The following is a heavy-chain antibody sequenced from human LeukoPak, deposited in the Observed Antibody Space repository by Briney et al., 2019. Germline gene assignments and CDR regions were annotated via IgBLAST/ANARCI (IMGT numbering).Heavy chain of an antibody. CDR3: ARVSDPWASSSSFFYFDY. V-gene: IGHV3-48*04. CDR1: GFTFSSYA. J-gene: IGHJ4*02. CDR2: ISSSGSTI. Sequence: GGSLRLSCAASGFTFSSYAMSWVRQAPGKGLEWVSYISSSGSTIYYADSVKGRFTISRDNAKNSLYLQMNSLRAEDTAVYYCARVSDPWASSSSFFYFDYWGQGTLVTVSS. D-gene: IGHD6-6*01.